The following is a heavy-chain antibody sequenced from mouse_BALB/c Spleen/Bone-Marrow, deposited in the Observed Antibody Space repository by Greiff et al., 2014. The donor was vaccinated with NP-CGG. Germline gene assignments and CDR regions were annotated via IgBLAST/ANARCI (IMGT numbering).Heavy chain of an antibody. J-gene: IGHJ3*01. CDR3: ARDYYGFSYGFAY. V-gene: IGHV1-37*01. CDR2: INPYNGGT. CDR1: GYSFTGYT. Sequence: EVQPQQFGPELVKPGASMKISCKASGYSFTGYTMNWVKPSHGKNLEWIGLINPYNGGTNYNQKFKGKATLTVDKSSSTAYMELLSLTSEDSAVYYCARDYYGFSYGFAYWGQGTLVTVSA. D-gene: IGHD1-1*01.